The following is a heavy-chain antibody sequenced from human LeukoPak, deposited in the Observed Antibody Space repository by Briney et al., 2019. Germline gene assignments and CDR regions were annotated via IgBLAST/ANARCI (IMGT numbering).Heavy chain of an antibody. J-gene: IGHJ4*02. V-gene: IGHV3-23*01. CDR1: GFTFSTYT. D-gene: IGHD7-27*01. CDR3: AIDPNWGTHS. CDR2: IGNNGGGI. Sequence: GGSLRLSCAASGFTFSTYTMYWVRHPPGKRLEWVSIIGNNGGGIHYADSVKGRFAISRDNFKNALYLQMNSLRVEDTAVYYCAIDPNWGTHSWGQGALVTVSS.